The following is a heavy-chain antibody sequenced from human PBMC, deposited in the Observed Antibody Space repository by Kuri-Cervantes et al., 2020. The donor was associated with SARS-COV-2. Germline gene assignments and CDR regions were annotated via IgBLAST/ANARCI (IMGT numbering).Heavy chain of an antibody. D-gene: IGHD2-2*01. J-gene: IGHJ4*02. Sequence: GEPLKISCAASGFTFSSYEMNWVRQAPGKGLEWVSYISSSGSTIYYADSVKGRFTISRDNAKNSLYLQMNSLRAEDTAVYYCARVVIPAALDYWGQGTLVTVSS. V-gene: IGHV3-48*03. CDR1: GFTFSSYE. CDR3: ARVVIPAALDY. CDR2: ISSSGSTI.